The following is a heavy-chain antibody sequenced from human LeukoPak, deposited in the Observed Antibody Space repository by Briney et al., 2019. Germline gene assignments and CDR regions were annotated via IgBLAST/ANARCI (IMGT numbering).Heavy chain of an antibody. D-gene: IGHD2-2*01. CDR1: GGTFSSYA. V-gene: IGHV1-69*05. J-gene: IGHJ4*02. CDR3: ARCQVVPAGLESHYYFDY. CDR2: IIPIFGTA. Sequence: ASVKVSCKASGGTFSSYAISWVRQAPGQGLEWMGGIIPIFGTANYAQKFQGRVTITTDESTSTAYMELSSLRSEDTAVYYCARCQVVPAGLESHYYFDYWGQGTLVTVSS.